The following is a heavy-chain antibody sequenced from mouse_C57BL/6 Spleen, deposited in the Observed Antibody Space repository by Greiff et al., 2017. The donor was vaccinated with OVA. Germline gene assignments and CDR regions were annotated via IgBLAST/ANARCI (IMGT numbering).Heavy chain of an antibody. CDR3: ARRNDGDYAYYAMDY. D-gene: IGHD2-3*01. CDR1: GYSFTGYY. Sequence: VQLQQSGPELVKPGASVKLSCKASGYSFTGYYMNWVKQSPEKSLEWIGEINPSTGGTTSNQKFKAKATLTVDKSSSTAYMQLKSLTSEDSAVYDCARRNDGDYAYYAMDYWGQGTSVTVSS. J-gene: IGHJ4*01. V-gene: IGHV1-42*01. CDR2: INPSTGGT.